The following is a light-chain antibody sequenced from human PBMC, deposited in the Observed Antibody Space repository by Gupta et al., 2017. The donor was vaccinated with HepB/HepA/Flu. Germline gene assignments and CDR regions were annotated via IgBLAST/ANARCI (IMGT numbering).Light chain of an antibody. CDR2: GDS. J-gene: IGLJ3*02. V-gene: IGLV3-21*03. CDR3: QVWESSTDNHVV. Sequence: SSVLTQPPSASVAPGKTASITCGGNHIGSKSVHWYQQKPGQAPLLVVYGDSDRPAGIPARFSGSKSGNTATLTISRVDAGEEADYYYQVWESSTDNHVVFGGGTKLTVL. CDR1: HIGSKS.